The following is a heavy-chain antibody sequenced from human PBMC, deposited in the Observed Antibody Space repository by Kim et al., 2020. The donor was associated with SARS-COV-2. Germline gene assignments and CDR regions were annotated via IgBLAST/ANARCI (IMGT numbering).Heavy chain of an antibody. J-gene: IGHJ4*02. CDR3: ARGRMVRGVISSDFDY. V-gene: IGHV1-69*13. CDR2: IIPIFGTA. Sequence: SVKVSCKASGGTFSSYAISWVRQAPGQGLEWMGGIIPIFGTANYAQKFQGRVTITADESTSTAYMELSSLRSEDTAVYYCARGRMVRGVISSDFDYWGQGTLVTVSS. D-gene: IGHD3-10*01. CDR1: GGTFSSYA.